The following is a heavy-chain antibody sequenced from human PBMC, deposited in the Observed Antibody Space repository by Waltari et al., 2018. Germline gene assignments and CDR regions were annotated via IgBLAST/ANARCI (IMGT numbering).Heavy chain of an antibody. Sequence: QVQLQESGPGLVKPSETLSLTCAVSGYSISSGYYWGWIRQPPGKGLEWIGSIYHSGSTYYTPSLKSRVTISVDTSKNQFSLKLSSVTAADTAVYYCAPPYGMDVWGQGTTVTVSS. CDR3: APPYGMDV. CDR1: GYSISSGYY. CDR2: IYHSGST. V-gene: IGHV4-38-2*01. J-gene: IGHJ6*02.